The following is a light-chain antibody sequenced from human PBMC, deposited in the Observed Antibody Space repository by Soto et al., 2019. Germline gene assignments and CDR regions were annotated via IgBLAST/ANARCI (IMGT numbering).Light chain of an antibody. Sequence: DIQMTQSPSSLSASVGDRVTITCRASQGIEHSLAWYQQKPGKVPKVLIYSASTLQSGVPSRFSGTGSGTDFTLTITGLQPEDVATYYCQEHYNAPPVAFGPGTKVDV. J-gene: IGKJ3*01. CDR2: SAS. CDR1: QGIEHS. CDR3: QEHYNAPPVA. V-gene: IGKV1-27*01.